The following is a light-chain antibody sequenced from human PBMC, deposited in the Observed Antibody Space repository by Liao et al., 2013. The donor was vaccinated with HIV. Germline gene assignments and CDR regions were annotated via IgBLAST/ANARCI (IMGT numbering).Light chain of an antibody. Sequence: SYELTQPPSVSVAPGKTANITCGGNNIGSKSVHWCQQKPGQAPVLVIYYDSDRPSGIPERFSGSNSGNTATLTISRVEAGDEADYYCQVWDSSSDHHVFGTGTKVTVL. CDR1: NIGSKS. J-gene: IGLJ1*01. CDR3: QVWDSSSDHHV. V-gene: IGLV3-21*04. CDR2: YDS.